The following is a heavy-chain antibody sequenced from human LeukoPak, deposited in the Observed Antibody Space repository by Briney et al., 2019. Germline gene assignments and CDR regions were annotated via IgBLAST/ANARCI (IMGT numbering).Heavy chain of an antibody. V-gene: IGHV3-48*01. Sequence: GGSLRLSCAASGFTFSSHSMNWVRQAPGKGLEWVSYISSSSATIYYADSVKGRFTISRDNSRNTLFLQMNSLRAEDTAVYYCAHSSYGDYFVDYWGQGTLVIVSS. CDR3: AHSSYGDYFVDY. J-gene: IGHJ4*02. CDR1: GFTFSSHS. CDR2: ISSSSATI. D-gene: IGHD4-17*01.